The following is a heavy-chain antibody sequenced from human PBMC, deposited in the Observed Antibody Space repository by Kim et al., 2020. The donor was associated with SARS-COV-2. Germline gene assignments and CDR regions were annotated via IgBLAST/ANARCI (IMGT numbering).Heavy chain of an antibody. D-gene: IGHD2-21*02. V-gene: IGHV3-23*01. Sequence: GRFTISGDNSKNTLYLQMNSLGAEDTAVYYCAKDCVVVTSKHYYYYGMDVWGQGTTVTVSS. J-gene: IGHJ6*02. CDR3: AKDCVVVTSKHYYYYGMDV.